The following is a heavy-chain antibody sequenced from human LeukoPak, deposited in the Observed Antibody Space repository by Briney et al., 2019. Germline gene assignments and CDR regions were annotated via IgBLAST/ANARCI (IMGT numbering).Heavy chain of an antibody. J-gene: IGHJ4*02. V-gene: IGHV3-30*18. D-gene: IGHD3-10*01. CDR3: AKPIFDVRRVNGFDY. Sequence: AGGSLRLSCAASGFTFSSYAMHWVRQAPGKGLEWVAVISYDGSNKYYADSVKGRFTISRDNSKNTLYLQVNSLRAEDTAVYSCAKPIFDVRRVNGFDYWGQGTLVTVSS. CDR2: ISYDGSNK. CDR1: GFTFSSYA.